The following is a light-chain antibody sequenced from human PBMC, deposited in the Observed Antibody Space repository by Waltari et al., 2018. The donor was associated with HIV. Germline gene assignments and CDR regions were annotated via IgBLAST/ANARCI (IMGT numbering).Light chain of an antibody. CDR2: WAS. CDR3: QQYYSTPRT. J-gene: IGKJ1*01. V-gene: IGKV4-1*01. Sequence: DVVMPQSPDSLAVYLGERAAINSKSSETVLYSSNNKNYLVRYQQKPGQPPKLLIFWASTRESGVPDRFSGSGSGTDCTLTISSLQAEDVAVYYCQQYYSTPRTFGQGTKVEIK. CDR1: ETVLYSSNNKNY.